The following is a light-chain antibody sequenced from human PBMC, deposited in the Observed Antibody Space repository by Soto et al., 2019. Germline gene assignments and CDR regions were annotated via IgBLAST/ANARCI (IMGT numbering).Light chain of an antibody. Sequence: DIQMTQSPSSLSASVGDRVTITCRASQRIDNYLNWYQQKPGKARNLVIYAVTTLQGGVPSRFSGSASGTDFTLTISSLQPEDFATYYCQQTYDTPTTFGQGTKLEI. CDR3: QQTYDTPTT. J-gene: IGKJ2*01. V-gene: IGKV1-39*01. CDR2: AVT. CDR1: QRIDNY.